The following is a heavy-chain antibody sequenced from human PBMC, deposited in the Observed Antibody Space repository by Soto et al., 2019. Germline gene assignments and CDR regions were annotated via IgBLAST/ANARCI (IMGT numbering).Heavy chain of an antibody. CDR3: AKDVNILTGYYKDY. CDR2: ISGSGGST. J-gene: IGHJ4*02. V-gene: IGHV3-23*01. CDR1: GCTFSSYA. Sequence: GGSLRLSCAASGCTFSSYAMSWVRQAPGKGLEWVSAISGSGGSTYYADSVKGRFTISRDNSKNTLYLQLNSLRAEDTAVYYCAKDVNILTGYYKDYWGQGTLVTVSS. D-gene: IGHD3-9*01.